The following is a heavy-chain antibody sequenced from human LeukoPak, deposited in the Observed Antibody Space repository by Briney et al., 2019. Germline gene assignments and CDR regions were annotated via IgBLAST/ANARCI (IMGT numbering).Heavy chain of an antibody. CDR2: IWYDGSNE. CDR3: ARAPTSYYYFDY. CDR1: GFTFSSYG. Sequence: GGSLRLSCAASGFTFSSYGMHWVRQAPGKGLEWVAVIWYDGSNEYYADSVKGRFTISRDNSKNTLYLQMNSLRAEDTAVYYCARAPTSYYYFDYWGQGTLVTVSS. V-gene: IGHV3-33*01. J-gene: IGHJ4*02. D-gene: IGHD1-26*01.